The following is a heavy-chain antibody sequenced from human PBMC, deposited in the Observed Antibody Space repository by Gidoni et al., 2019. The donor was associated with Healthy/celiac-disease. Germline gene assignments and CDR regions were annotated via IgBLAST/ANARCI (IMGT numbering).Heavy chain of an antibody. J-gene: IGHJ6*02. Sequence: QVQRVESGGGVVQPGRSLRLPCAASGLTFRSYASHWVRQATGKGLEWVAVISYDGSNKYYADSVKGRFTISRDNSKNTLYLQMNSLRAEDTAVYYCARAPASWNWDIYYYYYGMDVWGQGTTVTVSS. V-gene: IGHV3-30*04. CDR2: ISYDGSNK. CDR1: GLTFRSYA. CDR3: ARAPASWNWDIYYYYYGMDV. D-gene: IGHD1-7*01.